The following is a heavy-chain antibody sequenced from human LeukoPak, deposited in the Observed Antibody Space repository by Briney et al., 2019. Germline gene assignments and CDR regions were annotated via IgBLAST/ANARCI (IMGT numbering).Heavy chain of an antibody. V-gene: IGHV3-15*01. D-gene: IGHD3-10*01. CDR2: INTKTDGGTT. CDR1: GLTFSNVW. J-gene: IGHJ4*02. CDR3: TTSLWFGELLIDH. Sequence: GGSLILSCTASGLTFSNVWMSWVRQAPGKGLEWVGRINTKTDGGTTDYAAPVKGRFTISRDDSKNTLFLQMNSLRTEDTGVYYCTTSLWFGELLIDHWGQGTLVTVSS.